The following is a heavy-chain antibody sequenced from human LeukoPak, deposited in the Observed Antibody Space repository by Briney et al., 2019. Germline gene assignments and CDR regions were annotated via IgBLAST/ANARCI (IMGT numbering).Heavy chain of an antibody. CDR2: INHSGST. CDR3: AKSPPQLRRFDY. D-gene: IGHD3-10*01. Sequence: SETLSLTCAVYGGSFSGYYWSRIRQPPGKGLEWIGEINHSGSTNYNPSLKSRVTISVDTSKNQFSLKLSFVTAADTAVYYCAKSPPQLRRFDYWGQGTLVTVSS. J-gene: IGHJ4*02. CDR1: GGSFSGYY. V-gene: IGHV4-34*01.